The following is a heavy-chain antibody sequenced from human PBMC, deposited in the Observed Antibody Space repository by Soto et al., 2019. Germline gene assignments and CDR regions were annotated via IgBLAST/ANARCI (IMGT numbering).Heavy chain of an antibody. CDR3: HTDRRRITMVRGVAS. CDR1: GFTLSNTW. D-gene: IGHD3-10*01. Sequence: GGSLRLSCAASGFTLSNTWMSWVRQAPEKELEWVGRIKSKTDGGTTDYVAPVKGRFTISRYDSKNTLFLQINSLKTEDTVVYYCHTDRRRITMVRGVASWGQGTPVTVYS. CDR2: IKSKTDGGTT. V-gene: IGHV3-15*01. J-gene: IGHJ5*02.